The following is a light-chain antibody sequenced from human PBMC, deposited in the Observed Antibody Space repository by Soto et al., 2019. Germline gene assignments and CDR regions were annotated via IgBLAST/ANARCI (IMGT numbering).Light chain of an antibody. CDR2: AAS. V-gene: IGKV1-12*01. CDR3: QQGDSFPFT. Sequence: DLQMTQSPPSVSASVGDSVTINCRASQGISSWLAWYQQRLGKAPNLLIYAASSLQTGVPSRFTGSGAGTDFTLTINSLQPADSATYYCQQGDSFPFTFGPGTKVNI. CDR1: QGISSW. J-gene: IGKJ3*01.